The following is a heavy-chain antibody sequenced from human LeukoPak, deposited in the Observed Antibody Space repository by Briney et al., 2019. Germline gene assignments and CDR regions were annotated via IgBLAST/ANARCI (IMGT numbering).Heavy chain of an antibody. CDR2: INSDGSST. Sequence: GGSLRLSCAASGFTVSRNYMSWVRQAPGKGLVWVSRINSDGSSTTYADSVKGRFTISRDNAQNTLYLQMNSLRVEDTAVYYCARGGVDYWGQGTLVTVSS. J-gene: IGHJ4*02. CDR3: ARGGVDY. V-gene: IGHV3-74*01. CDR1: GFTVSRNY.